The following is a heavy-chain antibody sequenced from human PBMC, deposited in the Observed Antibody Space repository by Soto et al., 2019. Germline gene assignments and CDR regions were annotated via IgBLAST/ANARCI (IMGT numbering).Heavy chain of an antibody. CDR2: IYYSGYT. Sequence: PSETLSLTCSVSGDSTTCDAYYWGWIRQPPGKGLEWLGSIYYSGYTYYNPSLKSRVTISVDRSRNQFSLSLRSVTAADTAVYYCVSGTSFYDVLTGYYVDRWFDPWGQGTLVTVSS. CDR1: GDSTTCDAYY. V-gene: IGHV4-39*01. J-gene: IGHJ5*02. CDR3: VSGTSFYDVLTGYYVDRWFDP. D-gene: IGHD3-9*01.